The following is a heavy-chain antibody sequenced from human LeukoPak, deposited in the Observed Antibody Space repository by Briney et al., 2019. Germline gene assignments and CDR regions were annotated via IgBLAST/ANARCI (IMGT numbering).Heavy chain of an antibody. J-gene: IGHJ6*02. CDR3: ASIRFSPPNYYYGMDV. Sequence: RASVKVSCKVSGYTLTELSMHWVRQAPGKGLEWMGGFDPEDGETIYAQKFQGRVTMTEDTSTDTAYMELSSLRSEDTAVYYCASIRFSPPNYYYGMDVWGQGTTVTVSS. CDR1: GYTLTELS. V-gene: IGHV1-24*01. CDR2: FDPEDGET. D-gene: IGHD3-3*01.